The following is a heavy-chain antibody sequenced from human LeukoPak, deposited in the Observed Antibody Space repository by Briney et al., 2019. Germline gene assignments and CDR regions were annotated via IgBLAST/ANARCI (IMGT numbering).Heavy chain of an antibody. CDR2: ITASGPTT. D-gene: IGHD4-17*01. Sequence: GGSLRLSCAASGFTLTTYAMTWVRQAPGKGLEWVSGITASGPTTYYADSVKGRFTISRDNSKNTLYLQMNSLRAEDTAVYYCAKDADDYVSYFDYWGQGTLVTVSS. V-gene: IGHV3-23*01. CDR1: GFTLTTYA. CDR3: AKDADDYVSYFDY. J-gene: IGHJ4*02.